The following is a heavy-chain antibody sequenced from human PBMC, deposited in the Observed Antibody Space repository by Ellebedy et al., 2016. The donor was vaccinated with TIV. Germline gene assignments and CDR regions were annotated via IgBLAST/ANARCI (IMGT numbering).Heavy chain of an antibody. Sequence: SETLSLXCAVYGGSFSGYYWSWIRQPPGKGLEWIGEINHSGSTNYNPSLKSRVTISVDTSKNQFSLKLSSVTAADTAVYYCANLGLTLWSGYSSYWGQGTLVTVSS. CDR3: ANLGLTLWSGYSSY. D-gene: IGHD3-3*01. V-gene: IGHV4-34*01. CDR1: GGSFSGYY. J-gene: IGHJ4*02. CDR2: INHSGST.